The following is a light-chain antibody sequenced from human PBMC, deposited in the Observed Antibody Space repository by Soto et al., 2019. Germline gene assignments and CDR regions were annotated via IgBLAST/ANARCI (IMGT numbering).Light chain of an antibody. J-gene: IGLJ1*01. CDR3: AAWDDSLNGHYV. Sequence: QSALTQPPSASGSPGQSVTISCTGTSSDVGGYDYVSWYQQLPGKAPKLMIYDVSKRPSGVPDRFSGSKSGNTASLTVSGLQAEDEADYYCAAWDDSLNGHYVFGTGTKLTVL. CDR2: DVS. V-gene: IGLV2-8*01. CDR1: SSDVGGYDY.